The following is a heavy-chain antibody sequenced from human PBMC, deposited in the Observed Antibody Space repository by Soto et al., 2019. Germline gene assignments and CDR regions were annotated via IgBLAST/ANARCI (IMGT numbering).Heavy chain of an antibody. J-gene: IGHJ6*02. CDR1: GFTFSSYG. CDR3: ARDGSSSWPGYRFGYYYGMDV. D-gene: IGHD6-13*01. Sequence: QVQLVESGGGVVQPGRSLRLSCAASGFTFSSYGMHWVRQAPGKGLEWVAVIWYDGSNKYYADSVKGRFTISRDNSKNTLYLQMNSLRAEDTAVYYCARDGSSSWPGYRFGYYYGMDVWGQGTTVTVSS. V-gene: IGHV3-33*01. CDR2: IWYDGSNK.